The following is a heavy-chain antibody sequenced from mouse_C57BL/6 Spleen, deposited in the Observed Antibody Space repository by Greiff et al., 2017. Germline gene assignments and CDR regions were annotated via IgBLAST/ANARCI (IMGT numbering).Heavy chain of an antibody. Sequence: VQLQQSGAELVRPGASVKLSCTASGFNIKDYYMHWVKQRPEQGLEWIGRIDPEDGDTEYAPEFQGKATMTADTSTSTAYLQLSSLTSEAAADYYCTTPETAQAFGGWGQGTTLTASS. D-gene: IGHD3-2*02. V-gene: IGHV14-1*01. CDR3: TTPETAQAFGG. CDR2: IDPEDGDT. CDR1: GFNIKDYY. J-gene: IGHJ2*01.